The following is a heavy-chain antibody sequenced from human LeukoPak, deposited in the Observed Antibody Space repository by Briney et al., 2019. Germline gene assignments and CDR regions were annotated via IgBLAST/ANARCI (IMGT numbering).Heavy chain of an antibody. D-gene: IGHD3-22*01. V-gene: IGHV3-30*02. CDR2: IRYDGSNK. Sequence: GGSLRLSCAASGFTFSSYGMHWVRQAPGKGLEWVAFIRYDGSNKYYADSVKGRFTISRDNSKKTPYLQMNSLRPEDTAVYYCAKDFSVYYYDSRVLDYWGQGTLVTVSS. J-gene: IGHJ4*02. CDR1: GFTFSSYG. CDR3: AKDFSVYYYDSRVLDY.